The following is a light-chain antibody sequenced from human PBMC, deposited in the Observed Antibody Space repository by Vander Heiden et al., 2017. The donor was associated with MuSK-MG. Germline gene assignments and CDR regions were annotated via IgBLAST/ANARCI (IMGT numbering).Light chain of an antibody. CDR3: QQSDSTPLT. J-gene: IGKJ4*01. CDR2: AAS. V-gene: IGKV1-39*01. CDR1: QSISSY. Sequence: DIQMTQSPSSLSASVGDRVTITCRASQSISSYLNWYQKKPGKAPKLLIYAASSLQRGVPSRCSGSGSGTDFTLTISSLQPEDCATYYCQQSDSTPLTFGGGTKVEIK.